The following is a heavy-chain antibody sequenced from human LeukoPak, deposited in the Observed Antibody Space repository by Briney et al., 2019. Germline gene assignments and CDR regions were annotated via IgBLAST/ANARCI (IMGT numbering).Heavy chain of an antibody. Sequence: GGSLRLSCAASGFTCSNYGMSWVRQAPGKGLEWVSVLSGSGGSTEYADSVKGRFTISRDNSKNTLDLQMNSLRAEDTAVYYCAKGYCSSISCYTGYNWFDPWGQGTLVTVSS. CDR2: LSGSGGST. V-gene: IGHV3-23*01. CDR3: AKGYCSSISCYTGYNWFDP. J-gene: IGHJ5*02. CDR1: GFTCSNYG. D-gene: IGHD2-2*01.